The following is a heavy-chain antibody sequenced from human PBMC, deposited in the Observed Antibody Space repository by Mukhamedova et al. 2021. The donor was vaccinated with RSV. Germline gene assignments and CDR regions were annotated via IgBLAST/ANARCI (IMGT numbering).Heavy chain of an antibody. J-gene: IGHJ4*02. Sequence: TISVDTSKNQFSLKLSSVTAADTAVYYCARADYSVQFDYWGQGTLVTVSS. CDR3: ARADYSVQFDY. V-gene: IGHV4-30-2*04. D-gene: IGHD2-15*01.